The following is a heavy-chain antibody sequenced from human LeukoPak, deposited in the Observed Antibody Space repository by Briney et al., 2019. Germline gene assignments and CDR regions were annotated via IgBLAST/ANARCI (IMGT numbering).Heavy chain of an antibody. Sequence: GGSLRLSCAASGFTFSSYSMNWVRQAPGKGLEWVSGINWNGGSTDYADSVKGRSTISRDNGKNSLYLQMNSLRAEDTALYYCVREHYNYYMDVWGKGTTVTVSS. J-gene: IGHJ6*03. CDR2: INWNGGST. V-gene: IGHV3-20*04. CDR1: GFTFSSYS. CDR3: VREHYNYYMDV.